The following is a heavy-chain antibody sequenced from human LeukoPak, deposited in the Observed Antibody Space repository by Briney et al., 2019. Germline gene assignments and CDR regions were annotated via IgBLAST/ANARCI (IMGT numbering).Heavy chain of an antibody. V-gene: IGHV3-7*03. D-gene: IGHD3-22*01. CDR3: ARGDYFDRAFDV. Sequence: PGGSLRLSCAVSGFTFSNSWMNWVRQAPGKGLEWVADIKQDGSEKYYVDSVKGRFTISRDNAKNSLYLQMNSLRAEGTAVYYCARGDYFDRAFDVWGQGTTVTVSS. CDR1: GFTFSNSW. CDR2: IKQDGSEK. J-gene: IGHJ3*01.